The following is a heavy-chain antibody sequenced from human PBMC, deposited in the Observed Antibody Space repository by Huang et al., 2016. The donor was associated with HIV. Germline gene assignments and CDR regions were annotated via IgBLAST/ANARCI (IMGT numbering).Heavy chain of an antibody. Sequence: EVQLVESGGGLVKPGGSLRLSCAASGFSLDSYNMYWVRQTPGKGLQWVSSISPSSSFIDYADSVKGRVSISRDNAKNSLYLQMNNLRGEDTAVYYCARDRGQQLSPFDSWGQGTLVTVSS. D-gene: IGHD6-13*01. CDR3: ARDRGQQLSPFDS. J-gene: IGHJ4*02. CDR2: ISPSSSFI. V-gene: IGHV3-21*01. CDR1: GFSLDSYN.